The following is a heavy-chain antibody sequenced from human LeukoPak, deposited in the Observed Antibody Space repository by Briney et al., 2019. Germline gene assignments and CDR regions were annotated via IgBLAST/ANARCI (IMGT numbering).Heavy chain of an antibody. J-gene: IGHJ4*02. Sequence: PGGSLRLSCAASGFTFSTYWMAWVRQAPGKGLEWVSTTKPDGGDKYYADSVGGRFTIFRDNAENSLYLQMNSLRAEDTAVYYCARDRSTVAGIDYWGQGTLVTVSS. CDR2: TKPDGGDK. CDR1: GFTFSTYW. CDR3: ARDRSTVAGIDY. D-gene: IGHD6-19*01. V-gene: IGHV3-7*01.